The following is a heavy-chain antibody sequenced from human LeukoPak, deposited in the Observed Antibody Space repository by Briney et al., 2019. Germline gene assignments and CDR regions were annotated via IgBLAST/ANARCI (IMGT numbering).Heavy chain of an antibody. Sequence: GGSLRLSCAASGFTFSSYAMHWVRQAPGKGLEYVSAISSNGGSTYYANSVKGRFTISRDNSKNTLYLQMGSLRAEDMAVYYCARDGEHYLSGYYFDYWGQGTLVTVSS. CDR1: GFTFSSYA. D-gene: IGHD4-17*01. CDR2: ISSNGGST. V-gene: IGHV3-64*01. CDR3: ARDGEHYLSGYYFDY. J-gene: IGHJ4*02.